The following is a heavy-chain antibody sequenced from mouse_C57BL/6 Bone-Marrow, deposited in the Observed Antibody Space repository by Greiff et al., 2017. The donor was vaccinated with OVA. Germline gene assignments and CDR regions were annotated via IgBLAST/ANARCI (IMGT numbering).Heavy chain of an antibody. CDR1: GYTFTSYW. D-gene: IGHD1-3*01. CDR2: IHPNSGST. Sequence: QVQLQQSGAELVKPGASVKLSCKASGYTFTSYWMHWVKQRPGQGLEWIGMIHPNSGSTNYNEKFKSKATLTVDKSSSTAYMQLSSLTSEDSAVYYCARRLTPGYFDYWGQGTTLTVSS. J-gene: IGHJ2*01. V-gene: IGHV1-64*01. CDR3: ARRLTPGYFDY.